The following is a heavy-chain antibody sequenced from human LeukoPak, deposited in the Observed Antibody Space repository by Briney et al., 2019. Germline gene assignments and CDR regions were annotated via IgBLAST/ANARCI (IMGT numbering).Heavy chain of an antibody. CDR2: IY. CDR1: GYSFTSYW. D-gene: IGHD3-9*01. J-gene: IGHJ4*02. Sequence: GESLKISCKGSGYSFTSYWIGWVRQMPGKGLEWMGIIYSPSFQGQVTISADKSISTAYLQWSSLKASDTAMYYCARHPYPYDILTGYKAQPFDYWGQGTLVTVSS. V-gene: IGHV5-51*01. CDR3: ARHPYPYDILTGYKAQPFDY.